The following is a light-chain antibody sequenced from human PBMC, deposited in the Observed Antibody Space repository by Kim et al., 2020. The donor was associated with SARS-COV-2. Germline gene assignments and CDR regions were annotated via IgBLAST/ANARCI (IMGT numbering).Light chain of an antibody. Sequence: ANINCKSSQNLLYSSDNKNYIALYQHKPGQPPKLLIYWASTRESGVPDRFSGSGSGTDFTLTISSLQAEDVAVYYCHQYYGSPYTFGQGTKLEI. CDR1: QNLLYSSDNKNY. CDR2: WAS. J-gene: IGKJ2*01. V-gene: IGKV4-1*01. CDR3: HQYYGSPYT.